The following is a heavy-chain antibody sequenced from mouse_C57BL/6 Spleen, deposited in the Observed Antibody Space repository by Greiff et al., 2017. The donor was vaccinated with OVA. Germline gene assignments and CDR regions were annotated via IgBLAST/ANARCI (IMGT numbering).Heavy chain of an antibody. V-gene: IGHV1-9*01. Sequence: QVQLQQSGAELMKPGASVKLSCKAPGYTFTGYWIEWVKQRPGHGLEWIGDILPGSGSTNYNEKFKGKATFTADTSSNTAYMQLSSLTTEDSASYYWARGAAQASAWFAYWGQGTLVTVSA. CDR3: ARGAAQASAWFAY. CDR1: GYTFTGYW. D-gene: IGHD3-2*02. J-gene: IGHJ3*01. CDR2: ILPGSGST.